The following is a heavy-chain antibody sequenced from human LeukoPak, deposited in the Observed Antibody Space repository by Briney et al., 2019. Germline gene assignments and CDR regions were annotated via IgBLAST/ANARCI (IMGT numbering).Heavy chain of an antibody. D-gene: IGHD4-23*01. CDR2: IIPIFGTA. CDR1: GGTFSSYA. Sequence: GASVKVSCKASGGTFSSYAISWVRQAPGQGLEWMGGIIPIFGTANYAQKFQGRVTITTDESTSTAYMELSSLRSEDTAVYYCARDNSPGANWFDPCGQGTLVTVSS. V-gene: IGHV1-69*05. J-gene: IGHJ5*02. CDR3: ARDNSPGANWFDP.